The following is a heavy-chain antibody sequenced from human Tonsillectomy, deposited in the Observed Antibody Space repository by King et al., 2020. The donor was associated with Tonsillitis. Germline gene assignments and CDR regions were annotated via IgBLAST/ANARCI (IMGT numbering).Heavy chain of an antibody. Sequence: VQLQESGPGLVKPSQTLSLTCAVSSGSIINSAYSWSWIRQTPGKGLEWIGYIVKTGTTYYNPSLKTRVTMSLDTSKNQFSLRLTSVTAADTAVYFCVRGGIYCVNDFRRATEYFQHWGQGTMAIVSS. CDR1: SGSIINSAYS. CDR3: VRGGIYCVNDFRRATEYFQH. V-gene: IGHV4-30-4*07. D-gene: IGHD5/OR15-5a*01. J-gene: IGHJ1*01. CDR2: IVKTGTT.